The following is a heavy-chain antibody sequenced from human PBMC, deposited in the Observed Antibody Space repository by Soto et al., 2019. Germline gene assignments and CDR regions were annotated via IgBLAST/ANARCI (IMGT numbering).Heavy chain of an antibody. V-gene: IGHV3-48*03. CDR3: ARGVYDSNGYSYP. J-gene: IGHJ5*02. CDR2: ISSSGNSI. CDR1: GFTFSSYE. Sequence: GSLRLSCAASGFTFSSYEMNWVRQAPGKGLEWISYISSSGNSIYYADSVKGRFTISRDNAKSSLYLQMNSLRAEDTAVYYCARGVYDSNGYSYPWGQGTLVTVSS. D-gene: IGHD3-22*01.